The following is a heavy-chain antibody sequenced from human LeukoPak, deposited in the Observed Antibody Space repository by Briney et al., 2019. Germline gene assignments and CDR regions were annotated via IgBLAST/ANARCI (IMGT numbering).Heavy chain of an antibody. J-gene: IGHJ4*02. Sequence: PSGTLSLTCAVSGGSISSSNWWSWIRQPPGKGLEWIGEINHSGSTNYNPSLKSRVTISVDTSKNQFSLKLSSVTAADTAVYYCARGGSGWYEDNWGQGTLVTVSS. V-gene: IGHV4-4*02. D-gene: IGHD6-19*01. CDR2: INHSGST. CDR3: ARGGSGWYEDN. CDR1: GGSISSSNW.